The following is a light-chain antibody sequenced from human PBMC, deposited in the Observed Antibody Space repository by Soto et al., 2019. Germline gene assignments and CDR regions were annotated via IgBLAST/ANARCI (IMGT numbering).Light chain of an antibody. V-gene: IGKV3-15*01. CDR2: RAS. J-gene: IGKJ2*01. CDR3: QQYNKWPYT. Sequence: EIVMTQAPATLSVSPGGSATLSCRASQHVSSNLAWYRQKPGQAPTLLIYRASTRATGIPATFSGSGSGTEFTLTISSLQSEDFAVYCCQQYNKWPYTFGQGT. CDR1: QHVSSN.